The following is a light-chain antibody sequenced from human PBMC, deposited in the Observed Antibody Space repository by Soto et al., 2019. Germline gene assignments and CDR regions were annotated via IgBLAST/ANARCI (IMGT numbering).Light chain of an antibody. Sequence: QSVLTQPASVSGSPGQSITISCTGTSSDVGGYNYVSWYQQHPGKDTKLMIYDVSNRPSGVSNRFSGSKSGNTASLTISGLQAEDEADYYCSSYTSSSTYVFGTGTKGTV. CDR1: SSDVGGYNY. V-gene: IGLV2-14*01. CDR2: DVS. CDR3: SSYTSSSTYV. J-gene: IGLJ1*01.